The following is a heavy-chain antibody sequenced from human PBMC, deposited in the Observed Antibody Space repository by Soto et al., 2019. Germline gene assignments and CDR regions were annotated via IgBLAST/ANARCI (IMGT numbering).Heavy chain of an antibody. Sequence: GGSLRLSCAASGFTFSSYAMSWVRQAPGKGLEWVSAISGSVGSTYYADSVKGRFTISRDNSKNTLYLQMNSLRAEDTAVYFCARDLGYYDSSGYFDYWGQGTLVTFSS. CDR1: GFTFSSYA. CDR3: ARDLGYYDSSGYFDY. CDR2: ISGSVGST. D-gene: IGHD3-22*01. J-gene: IGHJ4*02. V-gene: IGHV3-23*01.